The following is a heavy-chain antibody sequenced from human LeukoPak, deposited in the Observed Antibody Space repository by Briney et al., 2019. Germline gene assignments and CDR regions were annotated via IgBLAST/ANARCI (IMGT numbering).Heavy chain of an antibody. CDR3: ATEKGDSPDY. CDR2: ISGSGGST. V-gene: IGHV3-23*01. CDR1: GFTFSSCA. D-gene: IGHD2-21*01. Sequence: GGSLRLSCAASGFTFSSCAMSWVRQAPGKGLEWVSAISGSGGSTYYADSVKGRFTISRDNSKNTLFLQVSSLRVEDTAIYYCATEKGDSPDYWGQGTLVTVSS. J-gene: IGHJ4*02.